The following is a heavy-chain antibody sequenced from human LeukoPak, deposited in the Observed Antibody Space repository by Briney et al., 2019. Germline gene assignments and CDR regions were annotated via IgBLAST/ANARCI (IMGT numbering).Heavy chain of an antibody. D-gene: IGHD1-26*01. CDR3: ARPSRGELFDY. V-gene: IGHV3-21*01. J-gene: IGHJ4*02. CDR1: GFTFSSYE. Sequence: PGGSLRLSCAASGFTFSSYEMNWVRQAPGKGLEWVSSISSSSSYIYYADSVKGRFTISRDNAKNSLYLQMNSLRAEDTAVYYCARPSRGELFDYWGQGTLVTVSS. CDR2: ISSSSSYI.